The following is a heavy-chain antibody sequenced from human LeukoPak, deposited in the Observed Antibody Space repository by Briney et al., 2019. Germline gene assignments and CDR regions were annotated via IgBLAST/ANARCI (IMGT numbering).Heavy chain of an antibody. J-gene: IGHJ4*02. V-gene: IGHV3-23*01. Sequence: GGSLRLSCAASGFTFSSYAMTWVRQAPGKGLEWASVISSGGSTLYADSVKGRFTISRDNSKNTLYLQMNSLRAEDSAVYYCARGGIEGPFDYWGQGTLVTVSS. CDR1: GFTFSSYA. CDR2: ISSGGST. CDR3: ARGGIEGPFDY.